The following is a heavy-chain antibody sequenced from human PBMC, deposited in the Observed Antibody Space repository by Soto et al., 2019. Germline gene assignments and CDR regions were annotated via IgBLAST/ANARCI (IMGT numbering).Heavy chain of an antibody. J-gene: IGHJ4*02. CDR2: IYYSGST. V-gene: IGHV4-39*01. CDR1: GASISSSSFY. CDR3: TRRVAGSSSLKRDDY. D-gene: IGHD6-6*01. Sequence: SSETLSLTCTVSGASISSSSFYWGWIRQPPGKGLEWIASIYYSGSTFYNPSLKSRVTMSVDTSKNQFSLNLRSVTAADTAVYYCTRRVAGSSSLKRDDYWGQGTLVTVSS.